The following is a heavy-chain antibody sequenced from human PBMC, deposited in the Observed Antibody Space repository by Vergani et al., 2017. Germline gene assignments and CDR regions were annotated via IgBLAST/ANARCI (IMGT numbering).Heavy chain of an antibody. J-gene: IGHJ6*02. Sequence: QVQLQESGPGLVKPSETLSLTCTVSGGSISSYYWSWIRQPPGKGLEWIGYIYYSGSTNYNPSLKSRVTISVDTSKNQFSLKLSSVTAADTAVYYCARVSAVAAGTFHSFWGYYYYGMDVWGQGTTVTVSS. CDR3: ARVSAVAAGTFHSFWGYYYYGMDV. V-gene: IGHV4-59*01. CDR1: GGSISSYY. CDR2: IYYSGST. D-gene: IGHD6-13*01.